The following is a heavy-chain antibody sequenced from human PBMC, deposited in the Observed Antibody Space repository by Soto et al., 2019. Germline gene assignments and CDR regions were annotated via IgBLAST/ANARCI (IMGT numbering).Heavy chain of an antibody. V-gene: IGHV1-8*01. Sequence: QVQLVQSGAEVRKPGASVKVSCKASGYSFTNYDINWVRQATGQGLEWMGWMSPRRGNTVYAQKFQGRVAMTRNPSISTAYRELSSLTSEDRAVYYCAGGGYTGTDYAYWGQGPLVSVSS. CDR3: AGGGYTGTDYAY. D-gene: IGHD3-16*02. J-gene: IGHJ4*02. CDR1: GYSFTNYD. CDR2: MSPRRGNT.